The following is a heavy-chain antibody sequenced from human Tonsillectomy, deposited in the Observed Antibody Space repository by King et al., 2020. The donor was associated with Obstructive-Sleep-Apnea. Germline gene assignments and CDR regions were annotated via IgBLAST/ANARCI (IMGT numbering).Heavy chain of an antibody. CDR2: ISDSGDNT. Sequence: VQLVESGGGLVQPGGSLRLSCAASGISFGNYDMSWVRQAPGEGLDWVSSISDSGDNTNYADSVRGRFTISRDNSKNTLFLQMHSLRAEDKAVYYCAKVSKGFDRLGDCFYGMDVWGQGTTVTVSS. J-gene: IGHJ6*02. CDR1: GISFGNYD. V-gene: IGHV3-23*04. CDR3: AKVSKGFDRLGDCFYGMDV. D-gene: IGHD3-9*01.